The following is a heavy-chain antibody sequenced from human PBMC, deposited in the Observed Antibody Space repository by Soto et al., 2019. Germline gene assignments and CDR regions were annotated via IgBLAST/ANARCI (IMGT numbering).Heavy chain of an antibody. D-gene: IGHD3-10*01. CDR2: INSDGSST. V-gene: IGHV3-74*01. CDR3: ARDLGFGEAFDI. Sequence: PGASLRLSCAASGFTFSSYWMHWVRQAPGKELVWVSRINSDGSSTSYADYVKGRFTISRDNAKNTLYLQMNSLRAEDTAVYYCARDLGFGEAFDIWGQGTMVTVSS. CDR1: GFTFSSYW. J-gene: IGHJ3*02.